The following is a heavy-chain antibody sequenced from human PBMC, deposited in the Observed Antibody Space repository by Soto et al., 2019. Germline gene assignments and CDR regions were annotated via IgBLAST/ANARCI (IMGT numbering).Heavy chain of an antibody. CDR3: ARESSGGNSDFDL. J-gene: IGHJ3*01. CDR1: GYTITTGYS. D-gene: IGHD2-21*02. CDR2: IFHSGRT. Sequence: SETLSLTCAVSGYTITTGYSWGWVRQPPGKGLEWIGNIFHSGRTYYSPSLKDRLTVSMDTSKNQFSLNLRSVTAADTAVYYCARESSGGNSDFDLWGLGTMVTVSS. V-gene: IGHV4-38-2*02.